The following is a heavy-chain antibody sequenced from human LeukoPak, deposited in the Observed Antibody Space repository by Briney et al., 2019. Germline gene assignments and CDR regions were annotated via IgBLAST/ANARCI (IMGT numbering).Heavy chain of an antibody. CDR2: ISAYNGST. CDR1: GYTFTSYG. V-gene: IGHV1-18*01. CDR3: ARSPPSSSWYDWYFDL. J-gene: IGHJ2*01. D-gene: IGHD6-13*01. Sequence: ASVKVSCKASGYTFTSYGISWVRQAPGQGLEWMGWISAYNGSTNYAQKLQGRVTMTTDTSTSTAYMELRSLRSDDTAVYYCARSPPSSSWYDWYFDLWGRGTLVTVSS.